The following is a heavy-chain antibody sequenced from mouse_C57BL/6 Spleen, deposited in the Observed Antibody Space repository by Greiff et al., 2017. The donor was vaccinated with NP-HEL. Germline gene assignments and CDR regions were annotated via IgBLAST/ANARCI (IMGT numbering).Heavy chain of an antibody. Sequence: VQLQQSGAELMKPGASVKLSCKATGYTFTGYWIEWVKQRPGHGLEWIGEILPGSGSTNYNEKFKGKATFTADTSSNTAYMQLSSLTTEDSAIYYCARRRGFTTVVAPAMDYWGQGTSVTVSS. V-gene: IGHV1-9*01. CDR2: ILPGSGST. D-gene: IGHD1-1*01. CDR3: ARRRGFTTVVAPAMDY. CDR1: GYTFTGYW. J-gene: IGHJ4*01.